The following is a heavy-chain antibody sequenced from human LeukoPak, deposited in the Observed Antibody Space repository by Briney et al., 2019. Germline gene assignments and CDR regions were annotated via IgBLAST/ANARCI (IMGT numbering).Heavy chain of an antibody. Sequence: ASVKVSCKASGYTFTSYGISWVRQAPGQGLEWMGWISAYNGNTNYAQKLQGRVTMTTDASTSTAYMELGSLRSDDTAVYYCARDTYSSSWPDYFDYWGQGTLVTVSS. D-gene: IGHD6-13*01. CDR2: ISAYNGNT. V-gene: IGHV1-18*01. CDR3: ARDTYSSSWPDYFDY. J-gene: IGHJ4*02. CDR1: GYTFTSYG.